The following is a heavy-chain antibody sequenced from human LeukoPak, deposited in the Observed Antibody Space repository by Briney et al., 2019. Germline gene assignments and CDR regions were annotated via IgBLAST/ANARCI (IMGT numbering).Heavy chain of an antibody. CDR3: ARHLATTVTRGYSCHPMDV. V-gene: IGHV4-4*09. J-gene: IGHJ6*03. D-gene: IGHD4-17*01. CDR1: GASISTYY. CDR2: IAPSGSA. Sequence: SETLSLTCTASGASISTYYWGWIRQPPGEGLEWIAYIAPSGSAVYNPSLNSRLTVSVVTSKNQFSLKLNSVTAADTAVYYCARHLATTVTRGYSCHPMDVWGKGTTVSVSS.